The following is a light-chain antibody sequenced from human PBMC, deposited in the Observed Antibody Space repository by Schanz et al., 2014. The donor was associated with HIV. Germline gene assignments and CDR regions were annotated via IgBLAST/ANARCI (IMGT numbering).Light chain of an antibody. CDR1: SSNIGGNY. Sequence: QSVLTQPPSASATPGQRVTISCSGSSSNIGGNYVFWYQQVPGTAPKLLIYETNQRPSEVPDRFSGSMSGTSASLAISGLRSEDEADYYCASWDDSLSGVVFGGGTKFTVL. CDR3: ASWDDSLSGVV. CDR2: ETN. J-gene: IGLJ2*01. V-gene: IGLV1-47*01.